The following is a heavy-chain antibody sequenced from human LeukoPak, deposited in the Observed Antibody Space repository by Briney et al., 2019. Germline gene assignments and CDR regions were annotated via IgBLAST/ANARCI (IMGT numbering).Heavy chain of an antibody. J-gene: IGHJ4*02. V-gene: IGHV4-38-2*02. CDR3: ARMYYDSSGYYYFDY. D-gene: IGHD3-22*01. Sequence: SETLSLTCTVSGYSISSGYYWGWIRQPPGKGLEWIGSIYHSGSTYYNPSLKSRVTISVDTSKNQFSLKLSSVTAADTAVYYCARMYYDSSGYYYFDYWGQGTLATVSS. CDR2: IYHSGST. CDR1: GYSISSGYY.